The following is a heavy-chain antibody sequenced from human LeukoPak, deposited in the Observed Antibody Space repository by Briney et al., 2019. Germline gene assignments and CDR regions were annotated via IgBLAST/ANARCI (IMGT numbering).Heavy chain of an antibody. CDR3: PRWGGRFDY. CDR2: IKPDGSVQ. CDR1: GFTFSNYW. Sequence: GGSLRLSCAASGFTFSNYWMSWVRQTPGKGLEWVANIKPDGSVQTYVDPVKGRFTISRDNAKNSLYLQMNSLRTEDTAVYYCPRWGGRFDYWGQGTLVTVSS. D-gene: IGHD3-10*01. J-gene: IGHJ4*02. V-gene: IGHV3-7*04.